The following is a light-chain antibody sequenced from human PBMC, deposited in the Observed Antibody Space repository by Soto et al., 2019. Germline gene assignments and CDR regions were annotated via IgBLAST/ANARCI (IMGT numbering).Light chain of an antibody. CDR1: SCDVSGYNY. J-gene: IGLJ1*01. CDR2: DVS. V-gene: IGLV2-14*01. Sequence: QSALTQPASLSGSPGQSITISCTGTSCDVSGYNYVSRYQQHPGKAPKLMIYDVSNRPSGVSNRFSGSKSGNTASRTISGLQAEDEADYYCSSYTSSSTLLYVFGTGTKLTAL. CDR3: SSYTSSSTLLYV.